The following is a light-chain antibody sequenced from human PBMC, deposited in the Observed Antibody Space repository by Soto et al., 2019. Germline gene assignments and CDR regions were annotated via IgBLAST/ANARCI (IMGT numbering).Light chain of an antibody. CDR1: QSVTSTY. CDR3: QQYGSSLYT. Sequence: EIVLTQSPGTLSLSPGDRATLSCRASQSVTSTYFAWYQQKPGQAPRLLIYGASRRAIGITDRFSGSGSGTDFTLTISRLEPEDFAVYYCQQYGSSLYTFGQVTKLEIK. V-gene: IGKV3-20*01. CDR2: GAS. J-gene: IGKJ2*01.